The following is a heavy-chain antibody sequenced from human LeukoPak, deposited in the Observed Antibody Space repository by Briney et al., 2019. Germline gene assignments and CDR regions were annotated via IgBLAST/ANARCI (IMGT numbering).Heavy chain of an antibody. D-gene: IGHD3-9*01. J-gene: IGHJ4*02. CDR2: ISSSSSYI. V-gene: IGHV3-21*04. Sequence: GGSLRLSCAASGFTFSSYSMNSVRQAPGKGLEWVSSISSSSSYIYYADSVKGRFTISRDNAKNSLYLQMNSLRAEDTAVYYCAKGGIDHYDILTGYSDYWGQGTLVTVSS. CDR3: AKGGIDHYDILTGYSDY. CDR1: GFTFSSYS.